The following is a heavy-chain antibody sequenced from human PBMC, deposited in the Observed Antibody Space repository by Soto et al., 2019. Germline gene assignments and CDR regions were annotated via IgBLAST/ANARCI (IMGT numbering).Heavy chain of an antibody. CDR3: AKWGNVLRYFDWLPDDLDY. CDR2: ISYDGSNK. V-gene: IGHV3-30*18. Sequence: QVQLVESGGGVVQPGRSLRLSCVASGFTFSNYGMHWVRQAPGKGLEWVAVISYDGSNKYYADSVKGRFTISRDNSKNTLYLQMNSLRAEDTAVYYCAKWGNVLRYFDWLPDDLDYWGQGTLVTVSS. J-gene: IGHJ4*02. CDR1: GFTFSNYG. D-gene: IGHD3-9*01.